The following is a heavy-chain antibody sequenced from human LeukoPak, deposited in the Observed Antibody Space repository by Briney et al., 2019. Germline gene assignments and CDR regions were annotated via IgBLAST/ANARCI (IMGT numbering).Heavy chain of an antibody. CDR2: IYSGGST. V-gene: IGHV3-53*01. CDR1: GFTVSSNY. CDR3: AKDRGDSRPFDY. Sequence: SGGSLRLSCAASGFTVSSNYMSWVRQAPGKGLEWVSVIYSGGSTYYADSVKGRFTISRDNSKNTLYLQMNSLRAEDTAVYYCAKDRGDSRPFDYWGQGTLVTVPS. J-gene: IGHJ4*02. D-gene: IGHD3-22*01.